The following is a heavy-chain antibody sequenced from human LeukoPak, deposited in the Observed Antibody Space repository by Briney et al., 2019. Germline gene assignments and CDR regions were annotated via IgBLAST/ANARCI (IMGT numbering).Heavy chain of an antibody. D-gene: IGHD3-22*01. CDR2: IYHSGST. Sequence: SETLSLTCAVSGGFISSGGYSWSWIWQPPGKGLEWIGYIYHSGSTYYNPSLKSRVTISVDRSKNQFSLKLSSVTAADTAVYYCARVHYYDSSGYYYEYFDYWGQGTLVTVSS. V-gene: IGHV4-30-2*01. CDR3: ARVHYYDSSGYYYEYFDY. CDR1: GGFISSGGYS. J-gene: IGHJ4*02.